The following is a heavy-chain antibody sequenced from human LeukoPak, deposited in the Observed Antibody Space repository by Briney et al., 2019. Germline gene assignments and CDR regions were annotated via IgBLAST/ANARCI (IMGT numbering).Heavy chain of an antibody. CDR2: IYYSGST. J-gene: IGHJ4*02. CDR3: ARGPNYHPFDY. Sequence: SETLSLTCTVSGGSISSGGYYWSWLRQHPGKGLEWIGYIYYSGSTYYNPSLKSRVTVSVDTSKNQFSLKLSSVTAADTAVYYCARGPNYHPFDYWGQGTLVTVSS. V-gene: IGHV4-31*03. D-gene: IGHD1-7*01. CDR1: GGSISSGGYY.